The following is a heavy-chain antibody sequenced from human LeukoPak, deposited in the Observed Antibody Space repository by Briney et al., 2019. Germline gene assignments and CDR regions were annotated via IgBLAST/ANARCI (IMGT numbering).Heavy chain of an antibody. Sequence: GGSLRLSCAVSGFAFSSYGMTWVRQAPGKGLEWVSSISSSTGYIDYADSVKGRFTISRNNAKDSLYLQTNSLRAEDTAVYYCARDLNIWSSYSPRGFDSWGQGTLATVSS. CDR1: GFAFSSYG. V-gene: IGHV3-21*04. D-gene: IGHD3-3*01. CDR2: ISSSTGYI. CDR3: ARDLNIWSSYSPRGFDS. J-gene: IGHJ4*02.